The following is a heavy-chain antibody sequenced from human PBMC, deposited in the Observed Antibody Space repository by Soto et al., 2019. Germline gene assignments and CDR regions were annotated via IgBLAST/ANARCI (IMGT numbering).Heavy chain of an antibody. CDR1: GFTFISYS. V-gene: IGHV3-48*01. CDR3: TRYPQALDY. CDR2: LSSANTI. J-gene: IGHJ4*02. Sequence: EVQLVESGGGLVQPGGSLRLSCANSGFTFISYSMTWVLQAPGKGLEWVSYLSSANTIYYADSVKGRFTISRDNVKNTLSMQLNSQRAEDTAVYFCTRYPQALDYWGQGTLVTVSS.